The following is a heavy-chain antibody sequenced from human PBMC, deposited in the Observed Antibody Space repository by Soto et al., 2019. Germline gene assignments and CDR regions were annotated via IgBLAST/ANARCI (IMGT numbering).Heavy chain of an antibody. V-gene: IGHV1-69*02. CDR3: ATSYGSGYRAFDY. CDR2: INPILSMS. J-gene: IGHJ4*02. Sequence: QVQLVQSGAEVKKPGSSVKVSCKASGDTFSFYTINWVRQAAGLGLEWVGRINPILSMSNYAQKFQGRVTMTADKSTSTAYMELRSLRFEDTAIYYCATSYGSGYRAFDYWGQGALVTVSS. D-gene: IGHD3-10*01. CDR1: GDTFSFYT.